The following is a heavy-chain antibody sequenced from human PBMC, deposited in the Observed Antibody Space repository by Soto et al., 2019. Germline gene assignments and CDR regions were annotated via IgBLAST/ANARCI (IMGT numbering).Heavy chain of an antibody. CDR3: AREGHYSNSSGDYYGNWFDP. V-gene: IGHV3-30*04. Sequence: GGSLRLSCETSGLTFNSYALHWVRQAPGKGLKWVAVVSYDGTYKYYADSVKGRFTISRDNSRNTLYLQMNSLTVEDTAVYYCAREGHYSNSSGDYYGNWFDPWGQGTRVTVSS. D-gene: IGHD3-22*01. J-gene: IGHJ5*02. CDR2: VSYDGTYK. CDR1: GLTFNSYA.